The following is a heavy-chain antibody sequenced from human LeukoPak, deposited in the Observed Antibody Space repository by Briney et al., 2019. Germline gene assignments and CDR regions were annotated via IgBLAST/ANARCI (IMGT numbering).Heavy chain of an antibody. CDR1: GGSVSSGSYY. CDR3: ARERYSYGFDY. J-gene: IGHJ4*02. D-gene: IGHD5-18*01. Sequence: PSETLSLTCTVSGGSVSSGSYYWSWIRQPPGKGLEWIGYIYYSGSTNYNPSLKSRVTISVDTSKNQISLKLSSVTAADTAVYYCARERYSYGFDYWGQGTLATVSS. CDR2: IYYSGST. V-gene: IGHV4-61*01.